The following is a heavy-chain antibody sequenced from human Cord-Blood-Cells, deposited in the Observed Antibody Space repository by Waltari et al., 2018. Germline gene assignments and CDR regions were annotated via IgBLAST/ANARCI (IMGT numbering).Heavy chain of an antibody. V-gene: IGHV3-21*01. CDR3: ATAHPWDLDY. CDR1: GFTFRSYS. CDR2: NSSSSSYR. D-gene: IGHD3-16*01. J-gene: IGHJ4*02. Sequence: EVQLVESGGGLVKPGGSLRLSCAASGFTFRSYSMNWVRQAPGKGLEWVSSNSSSSSYRYDAGSVKGRITISRDNAKNSLYLQMNSLRAEDTAVYYGATAHPWDLDYWGQGTLVTVSS.